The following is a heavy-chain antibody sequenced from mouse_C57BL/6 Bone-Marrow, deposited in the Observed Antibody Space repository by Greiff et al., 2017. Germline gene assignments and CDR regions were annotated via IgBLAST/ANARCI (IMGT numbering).Heavy chain of an antibody. CDR3: ASRGRIFSNYGQN. D-gene: IGHD2-5*01. J-gene: IGHJ2*01. Sequence: VQLQQSGAALARPGASVKLSCKASGYTFTSYGISWVKQRTGQGLEWIGEIYPRSGNTYYNEKFKGKATLTADKSSSTAYMELRSLTSEDSAVYFCASRGRIFSNYGQNRGQGTTRTVSS. CDR1: GYTFTSYG. CDR2: IYPRSGNT. V-gene: IGHV1-81*01.